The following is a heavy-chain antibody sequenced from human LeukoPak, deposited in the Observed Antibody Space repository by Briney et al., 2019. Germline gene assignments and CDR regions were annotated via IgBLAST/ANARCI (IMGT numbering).Heavy chain of an antibody. CDR2: ISYSGST. Sequence: PSETLSLTCTVSGGSISSGTTYWGWIRQPPGKGLEWIGSISYSGSTYYNPSLKSRVTIFVDTSKSQFSLKLSSVTAADTAVYHCASSSGALTGYYTVWYFDYWGQGTLVTVSS. V-gene: IGHV4-39*01. J-gene: IGHJ4*02. D-gene: IGHD3-9*01. CDR1: GGSISSGTTY. CDR3: ASSSGALTGYYTVWYFDY.